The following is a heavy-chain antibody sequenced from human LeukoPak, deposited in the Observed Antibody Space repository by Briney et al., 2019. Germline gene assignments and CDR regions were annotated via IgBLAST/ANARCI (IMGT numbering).Heavy chain of an antibody. CDR1: GGSISYYY. Sequence: SETLSLTYTVSGGSISYYYWSWVRQPPGKGLEWIGYMYYSGSTNYNPSLKSRVTISVDSSKNQFSLKLSSVTAADTAVYYCARWAQWEPYWYFDLWGRGTLVTVSS. D-gene: IGHD1-26*01. V-gene: IGHV4-59*01. J-gene: IGHJ2*01. CDR2: MYYSGST. CDR3: ARWAQWEPYWYFDL.